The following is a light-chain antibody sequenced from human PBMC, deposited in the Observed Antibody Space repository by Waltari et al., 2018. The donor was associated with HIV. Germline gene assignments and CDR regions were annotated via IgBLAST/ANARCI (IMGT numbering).Light chain of an antibody. CDR3: QQSDSFPYT. J-gene: IGKJ2*01. V-gene: IGKV1-39*01. CDR2: GAS. Sequence: DIQMTQSPSPLSASVGDTVVISCRASQRITYFLNWYQLKPGKAPALLISGASSLQSGVPSRFVGSGSGTDFTLTIKNLQPGDFATYFCQQSDSFPYTFGPGTKLDI. CDR1: QRITYF.